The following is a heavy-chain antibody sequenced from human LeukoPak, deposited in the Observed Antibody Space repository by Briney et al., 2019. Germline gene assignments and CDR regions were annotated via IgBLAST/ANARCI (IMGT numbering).Heavy chain of an antibody. CDR3: ARAYYCDSSGYYPGAFDI. CDR1: GGSISTRTYS. V-gene: IGHV4-39*07. Sequence: SETLSLTCTVSGGSISTRTYSWGWIRQPPEKGLEWIGSLYYSGSIYSNPSLKSRVSISVDTSKNQFSLKLSSVTAADTAVYYCARAYYCDSSGYYPGAFDIWGQGTLVTVSS. D-gene: IGHD3-22*01. CDR2: LYYSGSI. J-gene: IGHJ3*02.